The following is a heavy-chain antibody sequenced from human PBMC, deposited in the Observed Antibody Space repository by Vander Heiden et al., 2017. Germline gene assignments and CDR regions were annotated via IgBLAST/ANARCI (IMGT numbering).Heavy chain of an antibody. CDR1: GFTCSNYY. Sequence: QVQLVASGGGLVKLGGSIRLSCAASGFTCSNYYMSWIRQAPGKGLEWVSYISNSGNSIFYVDSVKGRFTISRDNAKNSLYLQMNSLRAEDTAVYYCAGRDGWFDPWGQGTLVTVSS. CDR2: ISNSGNSI. CDR3: AGRDGWFDP. V-gene: IGHV3-11*01. J-gene: IGHJ5*02.